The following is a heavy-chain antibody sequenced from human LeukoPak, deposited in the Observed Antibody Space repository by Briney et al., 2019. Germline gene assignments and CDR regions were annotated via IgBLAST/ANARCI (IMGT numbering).Heavy chain of an antibody. Sequence: GGSLRLSCAASGFTFNTYTMNWVRQAPGKGLEWVSYISGSSGIIDYADSVRGRFTISRDNAKNSLYLQMNSLRAEDTAVYYCAREGSRITIFGVVSYYGMDVWGQGTTVTVSS. CDR1: GFTFNTYT. CDR3: AREGSRITIFGVVSYYGMDV. CDR2: ISGSSGII. D-gene: IGHD3-3*01. J-gene: IGHJ6*02. V-gene: IGHV3-48*01.